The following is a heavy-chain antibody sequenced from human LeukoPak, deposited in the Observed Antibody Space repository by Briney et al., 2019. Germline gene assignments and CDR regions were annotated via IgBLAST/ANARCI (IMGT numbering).Heavy chain of an antibody. CDR2: ISGSGGGT. V-gene: IGHV3-23*01. CDR1: GITLSNYG. CDR3: AKRGVVIRVFLVGFHKEASYFES. J-gene: IGHJ4*02. Sequence: GGSLRLSCAVSGITLSNYGMSWVRQAPGKGLEWVAGISGSGGGTSYADSVKGRFTISRDNAKNTLFLQMNSLRVEDTAVYFCAKRGVVIRVFLVGFHKEASYFESGGQGAQVTVSS. D-gene: IGHD3-3*01.